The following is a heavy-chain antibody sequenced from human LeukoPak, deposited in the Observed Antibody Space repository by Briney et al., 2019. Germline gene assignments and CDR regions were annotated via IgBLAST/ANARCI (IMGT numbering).Heavy chain of an antibody. CDR2: IIPIFGTA. CDR3: ATSGYCSGGSCYSGSDYYHYYMDV. V-gene: IGHV1-69*13. Sequence: SVKVSYKASGGTFSSYAISWVRQAPGQGLEWMGGIIPIFGTANYAQKFQGRVTITADESTSTAYMELSSPRSEDTAVYYCATSGYCSGGSCYSGSDYYHYYMDVWGKGTTVTISS. CDR1: GGTFSSYA. J-gene: IGHJ6*03. D-gene: IGHD2-15*01.